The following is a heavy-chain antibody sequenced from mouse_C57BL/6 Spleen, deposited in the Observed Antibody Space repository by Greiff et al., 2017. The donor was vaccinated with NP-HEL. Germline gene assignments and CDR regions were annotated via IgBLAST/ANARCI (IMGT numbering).Heavy chain of an antibody. J-gene: IGHJ3*01. CDR3: ARNAYGSSYVPWFAY. V-gene: IGHV2-2*01. D-gene: IGHD1-1*01. CDR2: IWSGGST. Sequence: VQLQQSGPGLVQPSQSLSITCTVSGFSLTSYGVHWVRQSPGKGLEWLGVIWSGGSTDYNAAFISRLSISKDNSKSQVFFKMNSLQADDTAIYYCARNAYGSSYVPWFAYWGQGTLVTVSA. CDR1: GFSLTSYG.